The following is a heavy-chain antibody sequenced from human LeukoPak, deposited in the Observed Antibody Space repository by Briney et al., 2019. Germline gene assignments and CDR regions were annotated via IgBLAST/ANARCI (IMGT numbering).Heavy chain of an antibody. Sequence: PGGSLRLSCAASGFTFSSYWMHWVRQAPGEGLVWVSRINSDGSSTSYADSVKGRFTISRDNSKNTLYLQMNGLRAEDTAVYYCAKSAITLPDYYFDYWGQGTLVTVSS. CDR3: AKSAITLPDYYFDY. V-gene: IGHV3-74*01. D-gene: IGHD3-10*01. CDR1: GFTFSSYW. CDR2: INSDGSST. J-gene: IGHJ4*02.